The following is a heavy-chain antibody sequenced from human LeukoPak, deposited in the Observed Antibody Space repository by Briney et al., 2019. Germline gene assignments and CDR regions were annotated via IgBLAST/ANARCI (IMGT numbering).Heavy chain of an antibody. V-gene: IGHV5-51*06. CDR1: GYNFTIHW. Sequence: GGSLKISCQGSGYNFTIHWIAWVRQMPGKGLELMGIIYPDDPDTRYSPSFQGQVTISADKSITTAYLQWSSLKASDTAMYYCARSYGTWNYADYWGQGTLLTVSS. D-gene: IGHD3-10*01. CDR3: ARSYGTWNYADY. CDR2: IYPDDPDT. J-gene: IGHJ4*02.